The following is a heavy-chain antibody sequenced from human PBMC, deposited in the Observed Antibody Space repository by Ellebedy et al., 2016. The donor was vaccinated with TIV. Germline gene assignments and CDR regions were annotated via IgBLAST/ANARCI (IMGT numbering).Heavy chain of an antibody. J-gene: IGHJ4*02. CDR1: GYTFTSYD. V-gene: IGHV1-8*01. Sequence: AASVKVSCKASGYTFTSYDINWVRQATGQGLEWMGWTNPNSGNTGYAQKFQGRVTMTRDTSINTAYIELRSLTSEDTAVYYCANNLPLTGDFDYWGQGTLVTVSS. CDR2: TNPNSGNT. CDR3: ANNLPLTGDFDY. D-gene: IGHD7-27*01.